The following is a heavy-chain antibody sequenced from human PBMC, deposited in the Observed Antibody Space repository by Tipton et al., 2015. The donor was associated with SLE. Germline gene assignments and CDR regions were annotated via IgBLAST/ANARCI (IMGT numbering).Heavy chain of an antibody. J-gene: IGHJ4*02. D-gene: IGHD3-10*01. CDR1: GGSISSHY. CDR3: ARDGGLLWFGDRRYSFDY. V-gene: IGHV4-59*11. Sequence: TLSLTCTVSGGSISSHYWSWIRQPPGKGLEWIGYIYYSGSTNYNPSLKSRVTISVDTSKKQFSLKLSSVTAADTAVYYCARDGGLLWFGDRRYSFDYWGQGTLVTVSS. CDR2: IYYSGST.